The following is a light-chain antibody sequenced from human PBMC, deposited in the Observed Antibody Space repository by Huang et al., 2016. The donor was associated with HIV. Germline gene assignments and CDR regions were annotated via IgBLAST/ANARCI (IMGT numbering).Light chain of an antibody. V-gene: IGKV3-11*01. Sequence: DIVLTQSPVTLSSSPGERVTLSCRASHSVSSYLAWYQQKLGQAPRLLVYDASKRAAGVPARFSGSGSGTDFTLTISSLEPEDFAVYYCQQRSKWRTFGQGTRVEIK. CDR1: HSVSSY. CDR3: QQRSKWRT. J-gene: IGKJ1*01. CDR2: DAS.